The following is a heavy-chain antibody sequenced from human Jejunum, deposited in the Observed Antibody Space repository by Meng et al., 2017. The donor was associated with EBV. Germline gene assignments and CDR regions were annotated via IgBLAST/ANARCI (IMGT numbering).Heavy chain of an antibody. CDR2: ISHSGTT. V-gene: IGHV4-4*02. D-gene: IGHD6-19*01. CDR3: AKNSGFSIGGDDY. CDR1: GGSISSTDW. Sequence: QVQLQESGPGLVKPSWTLSLTCAVPGGSISSTDWWSWVRQPPGKGLEWIGEISHSGTTQYNPSLKSRVTISVDESKNQLSLRLTSVTAADTAVYYCAKNSGFSIGGDDYWGRGTLVTVSS. J-gene: IGHJ4*02.